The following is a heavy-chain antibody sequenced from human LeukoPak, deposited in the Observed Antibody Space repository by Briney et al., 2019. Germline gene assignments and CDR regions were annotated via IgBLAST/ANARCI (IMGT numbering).Heavy chain of an antibody. CDR2: IYYSGST. CDR1: GGSISSYY. J-gene: IGHJ5*02. V-gene: IGHV4-59*01. Sequence: SETLSLTCTVPGGSISSYYWSWIRQPPGKGLEWIGYIYYSGSTNYNPSLQRRVTISVDTSKNQFSLKLSSVTAADTAVYYCARGVLVVVGNPAGWFDPWGQGTLVTVSS. CDR3: ARGVLVVVGNPAGWFDP. D-gene: IGHD2-15*01.